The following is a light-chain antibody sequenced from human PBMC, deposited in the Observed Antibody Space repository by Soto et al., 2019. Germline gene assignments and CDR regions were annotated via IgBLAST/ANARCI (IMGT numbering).Light chain of an antibody. CDR3: QKDNSAPWT. J-gene: IGKJ1*01. CDR2: VAS. V-gene: IGKV1-27*01. CDR1: QGISNY. Sequence: DIQMTQSPSSLSASVGDRVTITCRASQGISNYLAWYQQQPGKVPKLLIYVASTLQSGVPSRFSGSGSVTDFTLTISSLQTEDVATYYCQKDNSAPWTFGQGTKVEIK.